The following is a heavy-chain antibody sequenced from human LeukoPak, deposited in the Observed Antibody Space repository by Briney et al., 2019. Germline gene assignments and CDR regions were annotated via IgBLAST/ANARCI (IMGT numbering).Heavy chain of an antibody. CDR2: IKKDGSEE. D-gene: IGHD1-14*01. V-gene: IGHV3-7*01. J-gene: IGHJ3*01. Sequence: PGGSLRLSCAASGFTLKSYLMSWVRQAPGRGLEWVANIKKDGSEENYLDSVKGRFTVSRDNAKNSLYLQMNSLRGEDTAVYYCARSNPNRNALDLWGQGTMVTISS. CDR1: GFTLKSYL. CDR3: ARSNPNRNALDL.